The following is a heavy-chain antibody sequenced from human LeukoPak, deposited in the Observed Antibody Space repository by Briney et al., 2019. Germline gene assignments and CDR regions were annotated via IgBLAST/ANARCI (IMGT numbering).Heavy chain of an antibody. CDR1: GGSVSDYY. J-gene: IGHJ5*02. CDR2: VYSSGST. D-gene: IGHD3-10*01. Sequence: PSETLSLTCTISGGSVSDYYWSWIRQPAGKGLEWIGRVYSSGSTDYNPSLKSRLSISVDTSKIQFSLRLSSVTVADTAVYYCARTPLRGATFFTSYPNWFDTWGQGTLVTVSS. V-gene: IGHV4-4*07. CDR3: ARTPLRGATFFTSYPNWFDT.